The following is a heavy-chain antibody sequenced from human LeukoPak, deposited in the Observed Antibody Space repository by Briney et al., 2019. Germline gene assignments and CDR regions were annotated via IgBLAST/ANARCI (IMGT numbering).Heavy chain of an antibody. Sequence: GASVKVSCKASGYTFTSYDINWVRQATGQGLGWMGWMNPNSGNTGYAQKFQGRVTMTRNTSISTAYMELSSLRSEDTAVYYCARGSFNYYDSSGSTFDPWGQGTLVTVSS. J-gene: IGHJ5*02. CDR3: ARGSFNYYDSSGSTFDP. CDR2: MNPNSGNT. V-gene: IGHV1-8*01. D-gene: IGHD3-22*01. CDR1: GYTFTSYD.